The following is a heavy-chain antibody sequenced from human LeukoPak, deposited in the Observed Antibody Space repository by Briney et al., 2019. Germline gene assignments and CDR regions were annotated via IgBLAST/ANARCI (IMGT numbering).Heavy chain of an antibody. CDR2: ISAYNGNT. V-gene: IGHV1-18*01. CDR1: GYTFTSYG. CDR3: ARDYDSSGWYGGTTGY. Sequence: GASVKVSCKASGYTFTSYGINWVRQAPGQGLEWMGWISAYNGNTNYAQKLQGRVTMTTDTSTSTAYMELRSLRSDDTAVYYCARDYDSSGWYGGTTGYWGQGTLVTVSS. D-gene: IGHD6-19*01. J-gene: IGHJ4*02.